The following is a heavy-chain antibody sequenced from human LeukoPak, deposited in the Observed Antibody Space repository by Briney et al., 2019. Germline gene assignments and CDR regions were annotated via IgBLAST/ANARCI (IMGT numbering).Heavy chain of an antibody. V-gene: IGHV5-51*01. CDR3: ARGVSQNYFDY. Sequence: GESLKISCKGSGYIFTSYWTGRVRQMPGKGLEWMGIIYPGDSDTRYSPSFQGQVTISADKSISTAYLQWSSLKASDTAMYYCARGVSQNYFDYWGQGTLVTVSS. CDR2: IYPGDSDT. CDR1: GYIFTSYW. J-gene: IGHJ4*02.